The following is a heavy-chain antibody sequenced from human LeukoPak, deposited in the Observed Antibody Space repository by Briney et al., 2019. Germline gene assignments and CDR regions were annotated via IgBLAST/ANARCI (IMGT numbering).Heavy chain of an antibody. CDR1: GGFIISYY. CDR3: ARSRGGTGYFDY. Sequence: SETLSLTCTVSGGFIISYYWNWIRQPPGKGLEWIAYIYYTGSTNYNLSLKSRVTISVDTSKNQFSLKLSYVTAADTAVYYCARSRGGTGYFDYWGQGTLVTVSS. D-gene: IGHD3/OR15-3a*01. J-gene: IGHJ4*02. V-gene: IGHV4-59*01. CDR2: IYYTGST.